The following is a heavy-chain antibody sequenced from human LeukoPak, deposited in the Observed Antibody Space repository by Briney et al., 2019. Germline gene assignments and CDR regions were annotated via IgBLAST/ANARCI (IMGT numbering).Heavy chain of an antibody. J-gene: IGHJ4*02. V-gene: IGHV3-7*01. D-gene: IGHD6-13*01. CDR1: GFTFSSYG. CDR2: IKQDGSEI. CDR3: ATKKYYSSWYGFDN. Sequence: GGSLRLSCAASGFTFSSYGMHWVRQAPGKGLEWVANIKQDGSEIYYVDSVKGRFTISRDNAKNSLYLQMNSLRAEDTAVYYCATKKYYSSWYGFDNWGQGTLVTVSS.